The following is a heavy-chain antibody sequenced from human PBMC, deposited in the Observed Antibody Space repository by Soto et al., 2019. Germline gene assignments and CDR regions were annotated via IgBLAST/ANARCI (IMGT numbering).Heavy chain of an antibody. CDR1: GDSISSSSVSYY. D-gene: IGHD5-18*01. CDR2: DYYSGST. Sequence: SETLSLTCTVSGDSISSSSVSYYWDWIRQPPGKGLEWIASDYYSGSTYYNPSLKSRVTISVDTSKNQFSLQLSSVTAADTAVYYCARDKRGYSYGLDYWGQGTLVT. V-gene: IGHV4-39*07. CDR3: ARDKRGYSYGLDY. J-gene: IGHJ4*02.